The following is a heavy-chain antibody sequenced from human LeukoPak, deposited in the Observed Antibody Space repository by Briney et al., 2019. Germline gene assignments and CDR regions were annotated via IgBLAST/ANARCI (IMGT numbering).Heavy chain of an antibody. J-gene: IGHJ3*02. D-gene: IGHD3-22*01. CDR2: LYSGGST. V-gene: IGHV3-66*01. CDR3: LYDSSNYTAFDI. Sequence: QPGGSLRLSCVASGFNVYSNYMHWVRQAPGRGLEWVSVLYSGGSTYYADSVKGRFIISRDNSKNTLYLQMSSLRAEDTAVYFCLYDSSNYTAFDIWGQGTMVTVSS. CDR1: GFNVYSNY.